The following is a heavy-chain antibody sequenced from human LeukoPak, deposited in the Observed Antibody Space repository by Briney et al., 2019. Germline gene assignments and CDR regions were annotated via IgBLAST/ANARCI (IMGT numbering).Heavy chain of an antibody. V-gene: IGHV3-7*01. D-gene: IGHD3-10*01. J-gene: IGHJ6*03. CDR2: IKQDGSEK. CDR3: AREAGSGTYRGKYYYYYMDV. Sequence: PGGSLRLSCAASGFTFSSFWMNWVRQAPGKGLEWVANIKQDGSEKYYVDSVKGRFTISRDNATNSLFLQMNSLRAEDTAVYYCAREAGSGTYRGKYYYYYMDVWGKGTTVTVSS. CDR1: GFTFSSFW.